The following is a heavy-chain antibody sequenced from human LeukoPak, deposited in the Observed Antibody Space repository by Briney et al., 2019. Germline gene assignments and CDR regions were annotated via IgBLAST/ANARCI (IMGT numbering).Heavy chain of an antibody. J-gene: IGHJ6*03. CDR3: ARALPLPYYYYMDV. Sequence: PGGSLRLSCAASGFTFDDYGMSWVRQAPGKGLEWVSGINWNGGSTGYADSVKGRFTISRDNAKNSLYLQMNSLRAEDTALYYCARALPLPYYYYMDVWGKGTTVTVSS. CDR2: INWNGGST. CDR1: GFTFDDYG. V-gene: IGHV3-20*04.